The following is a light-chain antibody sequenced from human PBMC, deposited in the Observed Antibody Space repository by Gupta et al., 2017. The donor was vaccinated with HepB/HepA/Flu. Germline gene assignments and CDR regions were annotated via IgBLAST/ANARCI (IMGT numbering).Light chain of an antibody. CDR2: GND. Sequence: SVLIHPPSASAPPGQGVNIPCSGRGSNIGSNTLNWYRQLPGTAPDLLIHGNDQRPSGVPDRFSGSKSVTSASLAISGLQSDDEADYYCTTWDDSLIGWVFGGGTKLTVL. J-gene: IGLJ3*02. V-gene: IGLV1-44*01. CDR3: TTWDDSLIGWV. CDR1: GSNIGSNT.